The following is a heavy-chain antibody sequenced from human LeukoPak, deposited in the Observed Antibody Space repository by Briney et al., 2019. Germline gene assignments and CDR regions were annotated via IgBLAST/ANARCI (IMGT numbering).Heavy chain of an antibody. D-gene: IGHD2-2*01. J-gene: IGHJ6*02. V-gene: IGHV4-34*01. CDR2: INHSGST. CDR3: ARGHDIVVVPAAPEETYYYYGMDV. Sequence: SETLSLTCAVYGGSFSVYYWSWIRQPPGKGLEWIGEINHSGSTNYNPSLKSRVTISVDTSKNQFSLKLSSVTTADTAVYYCARGHDIVVVPAAPEETYYYYGMDVWGQGTTVTVSS. CDR1: GGSFSVYY.